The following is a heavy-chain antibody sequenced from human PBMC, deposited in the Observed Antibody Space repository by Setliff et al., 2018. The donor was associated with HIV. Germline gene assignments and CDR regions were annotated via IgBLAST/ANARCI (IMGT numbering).Heavy chain of an antibody. J-gene: IGHJ6*02. CDR1: GGSINSYF. V-gene: IGHV4-59*08. D-gene: IGHD3-16*02. CDR2: IYYTGST. CDR3: ARPTYDYVWGSYRPGPMDV. Sequence: SETLSLTCTVSGGSINSYFWSWIRQPPGKGLEWIAYIYYTGSTNYNPSLRSRLTLSVDTSNDQFSLQLSSVTAADTAVYYCARPTYDYVWGSYRPGPMDVWGQGTTVTVSS.